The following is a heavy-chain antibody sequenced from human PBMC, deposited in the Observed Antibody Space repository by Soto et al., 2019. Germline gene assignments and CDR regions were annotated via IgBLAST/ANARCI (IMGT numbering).Heavy chain of an antibody. D-gene: IGHD5-18*01. CDR2: ISAYNGNT. CDR1: GYTFTSYG. Sequence: ASVKVSCKASGYTFTSYGISWVRQAPGQGLEWMGWISAYNGNTNYAQKLQGRVTMTTDTSTSTAYMELSSLRSDDTAVYYCAIVDTAPHYGMDVWGQGTTVTVSS. CDR3: AIVDTAPHYGMDV. J-gene: IGHJ6*02. V-gene: IGHV1-18*01.